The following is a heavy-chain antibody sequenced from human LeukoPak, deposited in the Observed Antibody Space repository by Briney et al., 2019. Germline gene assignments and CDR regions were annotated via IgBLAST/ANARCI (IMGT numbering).Heavy chain of an antibody. CDR3: ARAGGGDGYLY. V-gene: IGHV1-46*01. Sequence: ASVKVSCKASGYTFTSYYMHWVRQAPGQGLEWMGIINPSGGSTSYAQKFQGRVTMTRDTSISTAYMELSRLRSDDTAVYYCARAGGGDGYLYWGQGTLVTVSS. J-gene: IGHJ4*02. CDR2: INPSGGST. CDR1: GYTFTSYY. D-gene: IGHD5-24*01.